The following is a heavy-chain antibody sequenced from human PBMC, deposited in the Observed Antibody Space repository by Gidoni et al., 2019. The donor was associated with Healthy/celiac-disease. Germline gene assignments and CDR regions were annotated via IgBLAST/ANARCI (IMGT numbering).Heavy chain of an antibody. Sequence: EVQLLESGGGLVQPGGSLSLSCAASGFPVSSNYMSWVRQAPGKGLEWVSVIYSGGSTYYADSVKGRFTISRDNSKNTLYLQMNSLRAEDTAVYYCARVRLRYYYGMDVWGQGTTVTVSS. CDR1: GFPVSSNY. CDR2: IYSGGST. J-gene: IGHJ6*02. CDR3: ARVRLRYYYGMDV. V-gene: IGHV3-66*01.